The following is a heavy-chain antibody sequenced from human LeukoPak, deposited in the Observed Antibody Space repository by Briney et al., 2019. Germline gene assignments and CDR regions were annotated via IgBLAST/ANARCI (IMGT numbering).Heavy chain of an antibody. CDR1: GFTFSSYG. CDR3: AKDKEQQLVYYYMDV. CDR2: IRYDGSNK. V-gene: IGHV3-30*02. J-gene: IGHJ6*03. Sequence: GGSLRLSCAASGFTFSSYGMHWVRQAPGKGLEWVAFIRYDGSNKYYADSVKGRFTISRDNSKNTPHLQMNSLRAEDTAVYYCAKDKEQQLVYYYMDVWGKGTTVTVSS. D-gene: IGHD6-13*01.